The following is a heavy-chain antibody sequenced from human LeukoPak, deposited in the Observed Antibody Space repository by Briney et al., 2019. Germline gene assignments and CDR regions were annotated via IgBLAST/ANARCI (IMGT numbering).Heavy chain of an antibody. J-gene: IGHJ4*02. D-gene: IGHD5-24*01. V-gene: IGHV3-21*01. Sequence: GGSLRLSCAASEFTFSRYTMNWVRQAPGKGLEWVSSISSTRSYISYADSVKGRFTISRDNGENSLYLQMNSLRAEDTAVYYCTTLRKRYPYDRDSWGQGTLVTVSS. CDR1: EFTFSRYT. CDR2: ISSTRSYI. CDR3: TTLRKRYPYDRDS.